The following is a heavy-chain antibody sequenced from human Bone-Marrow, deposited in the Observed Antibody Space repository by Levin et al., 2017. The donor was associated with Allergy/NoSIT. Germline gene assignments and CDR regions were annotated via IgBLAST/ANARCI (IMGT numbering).Heavy chain of an antibody. CDR3: ARGNLGYFDY. V-gene: IGHV3-30-3*01. CDR1: GFTFSSYA. CDR2: ISYDGSNK. Sequence: GESLKISCAASGFTFSSYAMHWVRQAPGKGLEWVAVISYDGSNKYYADSVKGRFTISRDNSKNTLYLQMNSLRAEDTAVYYCARGNLGYFDYWGQGTLVTVSS. J-gene: IGHJ4*02.